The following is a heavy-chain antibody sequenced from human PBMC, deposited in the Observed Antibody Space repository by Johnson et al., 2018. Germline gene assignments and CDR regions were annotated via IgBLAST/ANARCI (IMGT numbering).Heavy chain of an antibody. CDR2: INSDGSST. D-gene: IGHD4-17*01. Sequence: VQLVESGGGLVQPGGSLRLSCAASGFTFSSYWMHWVRQAPGKGLVWVSRINSDGSSTSYADSVRGRFTISRDNAKNSLYLQMNSPRAEDTALYYCARVLLTTVGGAFEIGGQGTMVTVSS. V-gene: IGHV3-74*02. J-gene: IGHJ3*02. CDR3: ARVLLTTVGGAFEI. CDR1: GFTFSSYW.